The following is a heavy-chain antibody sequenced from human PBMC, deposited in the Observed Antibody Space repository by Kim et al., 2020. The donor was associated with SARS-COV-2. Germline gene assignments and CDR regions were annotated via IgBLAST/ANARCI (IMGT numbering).Heavy chain of an antibody. J-gene: IGHJ6*02. CDR3: ATDKAGYYYYYGMDV. CDR2: INTNTGNP. CDR1: GYTFTSYA. V-gene: IGHV7-4-1*02. D-gene: IGHD6-13*01. Sequence: ASVKVSCKASGYTFTSYAMNWVRQAPGQGLEWMGWINTNTGNPTYAQGFTGRFVFSLDTSVSTAYLQISSLKAEDTAVYYCATDKAGYYYYYGMDVWGQGTTVTVSS.